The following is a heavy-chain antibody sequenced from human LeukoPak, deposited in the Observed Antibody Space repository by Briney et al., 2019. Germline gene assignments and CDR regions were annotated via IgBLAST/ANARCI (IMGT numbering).Heavy chain of an antibody. J-gene: IGHJ4*02. D-gene: IGHD3/OR15-3a*01. CDR2: IKLDGTQK. V-gene: IGHV3-7*01. CDR3: TRDFWTDY. CDR1: GFTFRDYW. Sequence: GGSLRLSCAASGFTFRDYWMSWIRQAPGRGLEWVANIKLDGTQKNYIQSVRGRFTISRDNARNFLYLQLSSLRAEDTAVYYCTRDFWTDYWGQGTLVTVSS.